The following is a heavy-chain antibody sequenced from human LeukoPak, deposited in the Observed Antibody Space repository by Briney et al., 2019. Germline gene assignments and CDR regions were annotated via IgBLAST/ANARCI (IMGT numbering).Heavy chain of an antibody. D-gene: IGHD3-16*01. Sequence: PSETLSLTCNVSGGSIRSDYWSWIRQSPGKGLEWIGYIYYSATTHHTPSLQSRVTISVDTSKNQLSLQMTSVTAADTAVYYCARGAHGYVGWFDSWGQGTLVTVSS. CDR2: IYYSATT. V-gene: IGHV4-59*01. CDR1: GGSIRSDY. J-gene: IGHJ5*01. CDR3: ARGAHGYVGWFDS.